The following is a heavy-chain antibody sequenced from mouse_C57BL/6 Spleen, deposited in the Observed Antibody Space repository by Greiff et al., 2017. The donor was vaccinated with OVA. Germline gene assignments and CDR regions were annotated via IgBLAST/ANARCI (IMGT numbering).Heavy chain of an antibody. CDR2: INYDGSST. CDR3: AREDGNYPFAY. V-gene: IGHV5-16*01. Sequence: EVHLVESEGGLVQPGSSMKLSCTASGFTFSDYYMAWVRQVPEKGLEWVANINYDGSSTYYLDSLKSRFIISRDNAKNILYLQMSSLKSEDTATYYCAREDGNYPFAYWGQGTLVTVSA. J-gene: IGHJ3*01. D-gene: IGHD2-1*01. CDR1: GFTFSDYY.